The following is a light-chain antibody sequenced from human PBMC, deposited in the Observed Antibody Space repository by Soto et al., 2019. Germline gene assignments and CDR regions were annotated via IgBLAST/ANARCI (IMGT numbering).Light chain of an antibody. CDR3: CSYARSSTSV. CDR2: KGS. Sequence: QSALTQPASVSGSPGQSITMSCTGTSSDVGSYNLVSWYQQHPGKAPKLMIYKGSKRPSGVSNRFSGSKSGNTASLTVSGLQAEDEAHYYCCSYARSSTSVFGGGTKLTVL. V-gene: IGLV2-23*01. CDR1: SSDVGSYNL. J-gene: IGLJ3*02.